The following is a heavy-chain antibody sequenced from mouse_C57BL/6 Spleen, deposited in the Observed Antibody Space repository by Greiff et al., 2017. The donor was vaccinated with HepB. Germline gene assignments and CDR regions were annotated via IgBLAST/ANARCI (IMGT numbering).Heavy chain of an antibody. J-gene: IGHJ2*01. D-gene: IGHD6-5*01. CDR1: GYTFTDYE. V-gene: IGHV1-15*01. Sequence: VQLQQSGAELVRPGASVTLSCKASGYTFTDYEMHWVKQTPVHGLEWIGAIDPETGGTAYNQKFKGKAILTADKSSSTAYMELRSLTSEDSAVYYCTRRGLPSGYFDYWGQGTTLTVSS. CDR3: TRRGLPSGYFDY. CDR2: IDPETGGT.